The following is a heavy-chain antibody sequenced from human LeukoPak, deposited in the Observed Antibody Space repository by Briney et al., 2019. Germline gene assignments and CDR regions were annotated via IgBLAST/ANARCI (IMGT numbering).Heavy chain of an antibody. CDR1: GFTFSSYS. V-gene: IGHV3-21*01. CDR3: ARSRFYFDY. CDR2: ISSSSSYI. J-gene: IGHJ4*02. Sequence: GGSLRLSCAASGFTFSSYSMNWVRQAPGKGLEWVSSISSSSSYIYYADSVKGRFTISRDNAKNSLYLQMNSLRAEDTAVYYCARSRFYFDYWGQGTLVTVSS.